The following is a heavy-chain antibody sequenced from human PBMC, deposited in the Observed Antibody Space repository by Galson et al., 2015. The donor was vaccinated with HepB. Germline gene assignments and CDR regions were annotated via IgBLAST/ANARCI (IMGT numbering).Heavy chain of an antibody. V-gene: IGHV3-53*04. Sequence: SLRLSCAASGFTVSTNYMSWVRQAPGKGLEWVSLIYSAGSTYYADSVKGRFTISRHNSKNTLYLQMNSLKTEDTAVYYCARAAYYDRSGYFRDAFDIWGQGTMVTVSS. J-gene: IGHJ3*02. D-gene: IGHD3-22*01. CDR1: GFTVSTNY. CDR2: IYSAGST. CDR3: ARAAYYDRSGYFRDAFDI.